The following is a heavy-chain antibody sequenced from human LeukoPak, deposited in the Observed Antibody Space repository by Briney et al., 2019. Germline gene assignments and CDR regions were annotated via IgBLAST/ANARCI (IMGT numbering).Heavy chain of an antibody. CDR2: TYTSGST. V-gene: IGHV4-4*07. D-gene: IGHD6-19*01. Sequence: SETLSLTCTVSGGSISSYYWSWIRQPAGKGLEWIGRTYTSGSTNYNPSLKSRRTMSVDTSKNQFSLKLSSVPAADTAVYFCARDRSSGWLNWFYPWGQGTLVTVSP. CDR1: GGSISSYY. CDR3: ARDRSSGWLNWFYP. J-gene: IGHJ5*02.